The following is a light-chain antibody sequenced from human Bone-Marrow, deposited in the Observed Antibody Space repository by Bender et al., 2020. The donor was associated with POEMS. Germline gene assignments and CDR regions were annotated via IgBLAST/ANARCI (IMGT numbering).Light chain of an antibody. CDR1: RADVGGYNL. V-gene: IGLV2-14*03. CDR2: DVS. J-gene: IGLJ3*02. CDR3: VAWDASLNGWV. Sequence: QSALTQTASVSGSPGQSLTISCTGTRADVGGYNLVSWYQQHPGKAPKLILFDVSNRPSGVSNRFSGSKSDTTASLTISGLQSDDEAIYFCVAWDASLNGWVFGGGTKLTVL.